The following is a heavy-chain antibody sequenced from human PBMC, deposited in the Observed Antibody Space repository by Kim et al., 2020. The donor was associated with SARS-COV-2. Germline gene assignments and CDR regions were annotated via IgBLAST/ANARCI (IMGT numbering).Heavy chain of an antibody. CDR2: YYKGKP. J-gene: IGHJ5*02. CDR3: ARGFDP. V-gene: IGHV4-59*08. Sequence: YYKGKPNDNPSLKSRVTIAVDTSKNQFSQRLSYETAADTAVYYCARGFDPWGQGTLVTVSS.